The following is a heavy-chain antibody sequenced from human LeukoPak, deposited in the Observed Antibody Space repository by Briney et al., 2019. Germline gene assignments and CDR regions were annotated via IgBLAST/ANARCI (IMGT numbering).Heavy chain of an antibody. J-gene: IGHJ5*02. V-gene: IGHV3-30*18. CDR2: ISYDGSNK. D-gene: IGHD1-7*01. CDR3: AKVEISGTNWFDP. CDR1: GFTFSSYG. Sequence: PGGSLRLSCAASGFTFSSYGMHWVRQAPGKGLEWVAVISYDGSNKYYADSVKGRFTISRDNSKNTLYLQMNSLRAEDTAVYFCAKVEISGTNWFDPWGHGTLVTVSS.